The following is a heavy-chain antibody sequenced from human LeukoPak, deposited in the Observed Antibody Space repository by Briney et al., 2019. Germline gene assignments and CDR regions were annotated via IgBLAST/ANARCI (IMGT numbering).Heavy chain of an antibody. D-gene: IGHD4-23*01. CDR2: IRSKAYGGAT. CDR3: TRCYGGYACCWFDP. V-gene: IGHV3-49*04. CDR1: GFTFGDSA. J-gene: IGHJ5*02. Sequence: GGSLRLSCTASGFTFGDSAMSWVRQATGKGLEWVGFIRSKAYGGATEYAASVKGRFTISRDNSKSNTYLQMNSLKTEDTAVYYCTRCYGGYACCWFDPWGQGTLVTVSS.